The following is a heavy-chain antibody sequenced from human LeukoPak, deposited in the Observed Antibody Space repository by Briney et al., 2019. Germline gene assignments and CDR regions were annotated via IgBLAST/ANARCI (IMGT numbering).Heavy chain of an antibody. CDR2: IYYSGST. D-gene: IGHD2-2*02. CDR3: ASGGRRGGYCSSTSCYTLEWFDP. CDR1: GGSISSGGYY. J-gene: IGHJ5*02. V-gene: IGHV4-31*03. Sequence: SETLSLTCTVSGGSISSGGYYWSWIRQHPGKGPEWIGYIYYSGSTYYNPSLKSRVTISVDTSKNQFSLKLSSVTAADTAVYYCASGGRRGGYCSSTSCYTLEWFDPWGQGTLVTVSS.